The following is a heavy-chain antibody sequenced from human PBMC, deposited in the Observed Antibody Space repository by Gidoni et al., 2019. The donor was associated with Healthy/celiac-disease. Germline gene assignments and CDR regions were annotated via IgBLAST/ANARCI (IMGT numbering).Heavy chain of an antibody. CDR3: ARDGRYSSSSQYYFDY. CDR1: GFTFSSYA. D-gene: IGHD6-6*01. J-gene: IGHJ4*02. CDR2: ISYDGSNK. Sequence: QVQLVESGGGVVQPGRSLSLSCAASGFTFSSYAMHWVRQAPGKGLEWVAVISYDGSNKYYADSVKGRFTISRDNSKNTLYLQMNSLRAEDTAVYYCARDGRYSSSSQYYFDYWGQGTLVTVSS. V-gene: IGHV3-30*16.